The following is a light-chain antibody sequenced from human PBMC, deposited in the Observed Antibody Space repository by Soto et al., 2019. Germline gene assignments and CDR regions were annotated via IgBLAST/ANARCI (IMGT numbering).Light chain of an antibody. CDR1: QGISSY. J-gene: IGKJ5*01. V-gene: IGKV1-27*01. CDR3: QQYENLPT. Sequence: DIQMTHSPSSLSSSVGDRVTITFRVSQGISSYLNWYRQKPGKVPKLLIYSASNLQSGVPSRFSGSESGTDFTLTISSLQPEDVATYYCQQYENLPTFGQGTRLEIK. CDR2: SAS.